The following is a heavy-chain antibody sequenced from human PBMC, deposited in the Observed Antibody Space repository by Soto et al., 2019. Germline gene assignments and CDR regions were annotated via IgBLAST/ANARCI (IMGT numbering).Heavy chain of an antibody. CDR1: GYTFTSYY. D-gene: IGHD3-22*01. CDR3: ARDSITMIVVADVRWYGMDV. V-gene: IGHV1-46*01. CDR2: INPSGGST. Sequence: GASVKVSCKASGYTFTSYYMHWVRQAPGQGLEWMGIINPSGGSTSYAQKFQGRVTMTRDTSTSTVYMELSSLRSEDTAVYYCARDSITMIVVADVRWYGMDVWGQGTTVTVSS. J-gene: IGHJ6*02.